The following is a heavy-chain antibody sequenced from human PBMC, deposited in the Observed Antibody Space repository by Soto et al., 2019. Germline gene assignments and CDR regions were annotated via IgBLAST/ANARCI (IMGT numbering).Heavy chain of an antibody. D-gene: IGHD1-26*01. CDR1: GFTFNIDW. V-gene: IGHV3-74*01. CDR3: ARGGRSGSYPYYYYAMDV. Sequence: GGSLRLSCAASGFTFNIDWMHWVRQAPGKGLVWVSRINSDASSTNYADSVKGRFTISRDNAKNTLYLQMNSLRVEDTAVYYCARGGRSGSYPYYYYAMDVWGQGTTVTVSS. J-gene: IGHJ6*02. CDR2: INSDASST.